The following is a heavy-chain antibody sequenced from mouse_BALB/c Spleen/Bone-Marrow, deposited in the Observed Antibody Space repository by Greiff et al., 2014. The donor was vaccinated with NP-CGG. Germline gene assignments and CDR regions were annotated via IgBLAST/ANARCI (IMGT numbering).Heavy chain of an antibody. V-gene: IGHV14-3*02. D-gene: IGHD2-1*01. CDR3: ARNYPFAY. CDR1: GFNIKDSY. CDR2: IDPATGNT. Sequence: EVQLQQSGAELVKPGASVKLSCTASGFNIKDSYLHWVKQRPEQGLDWIGRIDPATGNTNYDPKFQGKATITADTSSNTAYLQLSSLTSEDTAFYFCARNYPFAYWGQGTLVTVSA. J-gene: IGHJ3*01.